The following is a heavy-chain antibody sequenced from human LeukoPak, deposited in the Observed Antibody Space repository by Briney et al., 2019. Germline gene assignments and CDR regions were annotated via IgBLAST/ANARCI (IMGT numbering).Heavy chain of an antibody. D-gene: IGHD3-16*01. CDR1: GFIVSSNY. Sequence: GGSLRLSCAGSGFIVSSNYMSWVRQAAGKGLEWVSVIYGSSRTYYADSVKGRFTISRDNSKNTVYLQMDSLRAEDTAVYYCAKDSVWGVMLQETWGQGTLVTVSS. CDR2: IYGSSRT. CDR3: AKDSVWGVMLQET. J-gene: IGHJ5*02. V-gene: IGHV3-66*01.